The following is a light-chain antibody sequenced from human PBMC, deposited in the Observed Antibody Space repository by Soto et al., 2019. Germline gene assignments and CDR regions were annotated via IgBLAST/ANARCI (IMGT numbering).Light chain of an antibody. J-gene: IGLJ1*01. CDR2: DVS. CDR3: CAYAVTFYV. V-gene: IGLV2-11*01. Sequence: QSALTQPRSVSGSPGQSVTIPCTGPSIDVGSSNYVSWYQHHPGKAPKLMIYDVSERPSGVPDRFSGSRSGNAASLTISGLQAEDEADYYCCAYAVTFYVFGTGTKVTAL. CDR1: SIDVGSSNY.